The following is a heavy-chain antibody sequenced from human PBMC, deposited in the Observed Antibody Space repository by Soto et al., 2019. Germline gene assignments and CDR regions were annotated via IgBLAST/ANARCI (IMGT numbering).Heavy chain of an antibody. D-gene: IGHD3-3*01. V-gene: IGHV4-34*01. J-gene: IGHJ6*02. CDR3: ARRQVAWLPRGGMDV. CDR2: INHSGST. CDR1: GGSFSGYY. Sequence: SETLSLTCAVYGGSFSGYYWSWIRQPPGKGLEWIGEINHSGSTNYNPSLKSRVTISVDTSKNQFSLKLSSVTAADTAVYYCARRQVAWLPRGGMDVWGQGTTVTVSS.